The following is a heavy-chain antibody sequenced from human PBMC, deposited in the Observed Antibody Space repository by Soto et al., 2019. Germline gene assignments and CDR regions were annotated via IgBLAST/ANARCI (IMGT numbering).Heavy chain of an antibody. CDR1: CYTFTSYG. D-gene: IGHD3-10*01. J-gene: IGHJ6*02. Sequence: GSSVKVSFTASCYTFTSYGISWVRQAPGQGLEWMGWISAYNGNTNYAQKLQGRVTMATDTSTSTAYMELRSLRSDDTAVYYCARGMNYYGSGSHYDVWGQGTTVTVSS. CDR2: ISAYNGNT. V-gene: IGHV1-18*04. CDR3: ARGMNYYGSGSHYDV.